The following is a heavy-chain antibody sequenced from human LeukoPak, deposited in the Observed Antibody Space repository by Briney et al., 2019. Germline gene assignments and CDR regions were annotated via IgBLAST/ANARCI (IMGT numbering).Heavy chain of an antibody. CDR3: TSRYSYGYGEDY. D-gene: IGHD5-18*01. Sequence: ASVKVSCRASGYTFTSHDINWVRQATGPRPESMGWMNPSNGNSDYIEKFQGRLTMTRDTTISTAYMELSNLRSDDTAVYYCTSRYSYGYGEDYWGQGTLVTVSS. V-gene: IGHV1-8*01. J-gene: IGHJ4*02. CDR1: GYTFTSHD. CDR2: MNPSNGNS.